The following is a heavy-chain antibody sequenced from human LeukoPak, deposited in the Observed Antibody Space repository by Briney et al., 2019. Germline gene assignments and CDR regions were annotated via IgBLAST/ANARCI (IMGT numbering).Heavy chain of an antibody. CDR1: GFTLSNYW. J-gene: IGHJ6*03. CDR3: ARDRVPSYYYYYYMDV. Sequence: GGSLRLSCAGYGFTLSNYWMNWVRQAPGKGLEWVANINQDGSEKYYVDSVKGRFTISRDNTKNTLYLQMNSLRAEDTAVYYCARDRVPSYYYYYYMDVWGKGTTVTVSS. V-gene: IGHV3-7*01. CDR2: INQDGSEK. D-gene: IGHD3-3*01.